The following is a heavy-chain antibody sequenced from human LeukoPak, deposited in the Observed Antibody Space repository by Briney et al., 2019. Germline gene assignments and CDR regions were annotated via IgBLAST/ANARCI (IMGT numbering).Heavy chain of an antibody. Sequence: QPGRSLRLSCAASGFTFRNYAIYWVRQAPGKGLDWVAVIWYDGSNKYYADSVKGRFTISRDNSKNTLYLQMNSLRAEDTAVYYCARDGHDYGDSPYYFDYWGQGTLVTVSS. CDR3: ARDGHDYGDSPYYFDY. CDR2: IWYDGSNK. J-gene: IGHJ4*02. V-gene: IGHV3-33*08. D-gene: IGHD4-17*01. CDR1: GFTFRNYA.